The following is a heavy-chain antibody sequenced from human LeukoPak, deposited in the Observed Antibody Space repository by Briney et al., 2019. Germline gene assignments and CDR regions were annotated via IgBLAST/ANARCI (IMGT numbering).Heavy chain of an antibody. CDR2: IRYDGSNK. CDR3: AKGSKALIITRDHYMDV. CDR1: GFTFSSYG. V-gene: IGHV3-30*02. Sequence: GGSLRLSCAASGFTFSSYGMHWVRQAPGKGLEWVAFIRYDGSNKYYADSVKGRFTISRDNSKNTLYLQMNSLRAEDTAGVYCAKGSKALIITRDHYMDVWGKGTTVTISS. J-gene: IGHJ6*03. D-gene: IGHD3-3*01.